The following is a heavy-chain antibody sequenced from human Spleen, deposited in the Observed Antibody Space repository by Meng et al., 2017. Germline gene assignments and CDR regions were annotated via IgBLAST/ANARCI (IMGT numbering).Heavy chain of an antibody. Sequence: ASVKVSCKASGYTFTSYGISWVRQAPGQGLERMGWISAYNGNTNYAQKLQGRVTMTTDTSTSTAYMELRSLRSEDTAVYYCARVWSDYYYDSSGYSSYYYYYGMDVWGQGTTVTVSS. V-gene: IGHV1-18*01. J-gene: IGHJ6*02. CDR3: ARVWSDYYYDSSGYSSYYYYYGMDV. D-gene: IGHD3-22*01. CDR1: GYTFTSYG. CDR2: ISAYNGNT.